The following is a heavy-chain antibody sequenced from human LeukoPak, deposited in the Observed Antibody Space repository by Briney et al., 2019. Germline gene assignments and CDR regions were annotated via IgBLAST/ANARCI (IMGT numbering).Heavy chain of an antibody. J-gene: IGHJ6*03. V-gene: IGHV1-69*05. CDR1: GGTFSSYA. CDR2: IIPIFGTA. D-gene: IGHD2-2*01. Sequence: ASVKVSCKASGGTFSSYAISLVRQAPGQGLEWMGGIIPIFGTANYAQKFQGRVTITTDESTSTAYMELSSLRSEDTAVYYCTRVYNYRCVDLWGPSCYDYYYYYMDVWGKGTTVTVSS. CDR3: TRVYNYRCVDLWGPSCYDYYYYYMDV.